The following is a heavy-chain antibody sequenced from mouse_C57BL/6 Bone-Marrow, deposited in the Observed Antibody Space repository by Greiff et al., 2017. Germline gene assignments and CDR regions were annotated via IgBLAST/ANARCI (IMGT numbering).Heavy chain of an antibody. CDR1: EYEFPSHA. J-gene: IGHJ1*03. V-gene: IGHV5-2*01. CDR3: AGQVDGPYWYFDV. D-gene: IGHD2-3*01. Sequence: EVKLMESGGGLVQPGESLKLSCESNEYEFPSHAMSWVRKTPEKRLELVAAINSDGGSTYYPDTMERRFIISRDKTKKPLYLQMSSLRYEDTALYYCAGQVDGPYWYFDVWGTGATVTVSS. CDR2: INSDGGST.